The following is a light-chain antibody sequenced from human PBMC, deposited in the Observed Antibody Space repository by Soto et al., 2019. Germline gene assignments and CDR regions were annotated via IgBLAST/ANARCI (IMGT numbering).Light chain of an antibody. Sequence: IELTQSPGTLSLSPGESATLSCRVSQTTSPKYVAWYQQRRGLAPRLLVYGASKRAAGIPDRFRGSGSGSEFSLTISRLEPEDFAVYYCQHFGSSRGTLGQGTKVDI. CDR1: QTTSPKY. V-gene: IGKV3-20*01. CDR2: GAS. CDR3: QHFGSSRGT. J-gene: IGKJ1*01.